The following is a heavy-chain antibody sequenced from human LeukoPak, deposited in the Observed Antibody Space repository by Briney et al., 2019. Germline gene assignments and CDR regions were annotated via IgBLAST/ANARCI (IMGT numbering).Heavy chain of an antibody. Sequence: GGSLRLSRAASGFTFSSYWMIWVRQAPGKGLEWVANINQVGSEKYYVDSVKGRFTISRDNAKNSLYLQMNSLRAEDTAVYYCARDHFEPGVFFASWGQGTLVTVSS. J-gene: IGHJ4*02. D-gene: IGHD3-9*01. CDR1: GFTFSSYW. V-gene: IGHV3-7*05. CDR3: ARDHFEPGVFFAS. CDR2: INQVGSEK.